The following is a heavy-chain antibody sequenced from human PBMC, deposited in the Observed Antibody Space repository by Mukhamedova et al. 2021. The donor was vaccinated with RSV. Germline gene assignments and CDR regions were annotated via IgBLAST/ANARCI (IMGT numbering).Heavy chain of an antibody. CDR3: VIGNGNYYDSSGYYYDWFDP. D-gene: IGHD3-22*01. J-gene: IGHJ5*02. CDR2: IIPIFGTA. Sequence: SWVRQAPGQGLEWMGGIIPIFGTANYAQKFQGRVTITADESTSTAYMELSSLRSEDTAVYYCVIGNGNYYDSSGYYYDWFDPWG. V-gene: IGHV1-69*01.